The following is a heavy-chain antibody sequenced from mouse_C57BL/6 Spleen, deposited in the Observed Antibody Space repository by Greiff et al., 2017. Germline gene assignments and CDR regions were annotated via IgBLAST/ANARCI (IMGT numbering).Heavy chain of an antibody. CDR3: ARVDDYDYAMDY. J-gene: IGHJ4*01. V-gene: IGHV7-1*01. Sequence: EVKVVESGGGLVQSGRSLRLSCATSGFTFSDFYMEWVRQAPGKGLEWIAASRNKANDYTTEYSASVKGRFIVSRDTSQSILYLQMNALRAEDTAIYYCARVDDYDYAMDYWGQGTSVTVSS. D-gene: IGHD2-4*01. CDR2: SRNKANDYTT. CDR1: GFTFSDFY.